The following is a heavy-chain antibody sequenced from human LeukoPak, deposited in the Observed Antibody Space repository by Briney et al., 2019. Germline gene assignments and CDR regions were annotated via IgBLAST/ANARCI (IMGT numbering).Heavy chain of an antibody. V-gene: IGHV4-34*01. Sequence: SETLSLTCAVYGGSFSAYYWSWIRQPPGKGLEWIGEINHSGSTNYNPFLKSRVTISVDTSKNQFSLKLSSVTAADTAVYYCARVGPGFDYWGQGTLVTVSS. CDR1: GGSFSAYY. J-gene: IGHJ4*02. CDR3: ARVGPGFDY. CDR2: INHSGST.